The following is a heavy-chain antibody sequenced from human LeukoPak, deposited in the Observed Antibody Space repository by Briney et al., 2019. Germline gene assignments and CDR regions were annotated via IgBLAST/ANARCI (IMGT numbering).Heavy chain of an antibody. CDR3: ARDRRRDRLHAFDI. J-gene: IGHJ3*02. V-gene: IGHV4-59*01. D-gene: IGHD1-26*01. CDR1: GGTTSRNF. CDR2: IDYSGST. Sequence: SETLSLTCTVSGGTTSRNFGTWSGHPPGKERKGIAYIDYSGSTNYNPSLKSRLTISLDASKNQFSLKLSSVTAADTAVYYCARDRRRDRLHAFDIWGQGTMVTVSS.